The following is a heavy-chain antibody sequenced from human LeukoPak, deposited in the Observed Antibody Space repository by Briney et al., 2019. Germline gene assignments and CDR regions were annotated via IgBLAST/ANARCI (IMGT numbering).Heavy chain of an antibody. D-gene: IGHD3-10*01. Sequence: SETLSLTRTVSGGSISSSSYYWGWIRQPPGKGLEWIGSIYYSGSTYYNPSLKSRVTISVDTSKNQFSLKLSSVTAADTAVYYCARVFLRVYYYGSGSLSGAFDIWGQGTMVTVSS. CDR1: GGSISSSSYY. CDR2: IYYSGST. J-gene: IGHJ3*02. V-gene: IGHV4-39*07. CDR3: ARVFLRVYYYGSGSLSGAFDI.